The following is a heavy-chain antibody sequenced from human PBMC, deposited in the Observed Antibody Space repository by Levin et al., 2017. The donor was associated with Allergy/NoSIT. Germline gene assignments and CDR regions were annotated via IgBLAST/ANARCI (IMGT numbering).Heavy chain of an antibody. D-gene: IGHD3-10*01. CDR3: ARGLSFNFLGVRGVTDAFDI. J-gene: IGHJ3*02. V-gene: IGHV1-18*01. CDR2: ISAYNGNT. CDR1: GYTFTSYG. Sequence: ASVKVSCKASGYTFTSYGISWVRQAPGQGLEWMGWISAYNGNTNYAQKLQGRVTMTTDTSTSTAYMELRSLRSDDTAVYYCARGLSFNFLGVRGVTDAFDIWGQGTMVTVSS.